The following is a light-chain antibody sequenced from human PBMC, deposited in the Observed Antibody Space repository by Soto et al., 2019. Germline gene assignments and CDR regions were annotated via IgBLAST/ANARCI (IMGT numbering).Light chain of an antibody. CDR2: EGS. CDR1: SSDVGSYNL. V-gene: IGLV2-23*01. Sequence: QSVLTQPASVSGSPGQSITISCTGTSSDVGSYNLVSWYQQHPGKAPKLMIYEGSKRPSGVSNRFSGSKSGNTASLTISGLQADDEADYYCCSYAGSSTVVFGGGTQLTVL. J-gene: IGLJ2*01. CDR3: CSYAGSSTVV.